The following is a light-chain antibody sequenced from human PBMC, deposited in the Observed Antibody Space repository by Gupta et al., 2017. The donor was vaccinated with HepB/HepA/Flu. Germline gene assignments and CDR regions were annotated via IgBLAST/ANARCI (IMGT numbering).Light chain of an antibody. Sequence: QSALIQPASVSGSPGQSITISCTVTTSDVGGYNHVCWYQQYSGKAPKLIIYDVYDRRSAISNRFSGSKSGTTASLTIAGLQAEEEANYYCSSYTTTSAVEVFGGGTKLTVL. J-gene: IGLJ2*01. V-gene: IGLV2-14*01. CDR3: SSYTTTSAVEV. CDR1: TSDVGGYNH. CDR2: DVY.